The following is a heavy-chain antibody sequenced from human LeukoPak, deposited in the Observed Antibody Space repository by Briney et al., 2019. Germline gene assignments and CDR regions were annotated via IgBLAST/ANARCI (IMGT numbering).Heavy chain of an antibody. D-gene: IGHD4-23*01. V-gene: IGHV4-30-2*01. J-gene: IGHJ3*02. CDR1: GGSISSGGYY. CDR2: IYHSGST. Sequence: PSETLSLTCTVSGGSISSGGYYWSWIRQPPGKGLEWIGYIYHSGSTYYNPSLKSRVTISVDRSKNQFPLKLSSVTAADTAVYYCARDTGVDAFDIWGQGTMVTVSS. CDR3: ARDTGVDAFDI.